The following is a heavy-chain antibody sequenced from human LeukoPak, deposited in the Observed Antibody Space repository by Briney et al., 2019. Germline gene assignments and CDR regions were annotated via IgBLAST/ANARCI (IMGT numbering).Heavy chain of an antibody. D-gene: IGHD3-16*02. CDR2: IYHSGST. Sequence: PSETLSLTCTVSGYSISSGYYWGWIRQPPGKGLEWIGSIYHSGSTYYNPSLKSRVTISVDTSKNQFSLKLSSVTAADTAVYYCARVGWELPYYFDYWGQGTLVTVSS. CDR3: ARVGWELPYYFDY. J-gene: IGHJ4*02. CDR1: GYSISSGYY. V-gene: IGHV4-38-2*02.